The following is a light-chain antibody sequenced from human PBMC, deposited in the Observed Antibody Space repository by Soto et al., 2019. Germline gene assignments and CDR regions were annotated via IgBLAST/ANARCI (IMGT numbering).Light chain of an antibody. V-gene: IGKV3-15*01. CDR1: QIVSSN. CDR3: QQYNNWPGT. J-gene: IGKJ1*01. CDR2: GAS. Sequence: EIVMTQSPVTLSVSPGERATLSCRASQIVSSNLAWYQQQPGQAPRLLIYGASTRATGIPARFSGSGSGTEFTLSISSLQTEDSAVYYCQQYNNWPGTFGQGTKVDIK.